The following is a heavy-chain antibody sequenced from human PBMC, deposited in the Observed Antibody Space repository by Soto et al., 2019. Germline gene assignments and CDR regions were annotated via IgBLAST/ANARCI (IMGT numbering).Heavy chain of an antibody. CDR3: ARHGYCTNGVCYVPFDY. CDR1: GYSFTSYW. V-gene: IGHV5-51*01. Sequence: GESLKISCKGSGYSFTSYWIGWVRQMPGKGLEWMGIIYPGDSDTRYSPSFQGQVTISADKFISTAYLQWSSLKASDTAIYYCARHGYCTNGVCYVPFDYWGQGTLVTVSS. J-gene: IGHJ4*02. D-gene: IGHD2-8*01. CDR2: IYPGDSDT.